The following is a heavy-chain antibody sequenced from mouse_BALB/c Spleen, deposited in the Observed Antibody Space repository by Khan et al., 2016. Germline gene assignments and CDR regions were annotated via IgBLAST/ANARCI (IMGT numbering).Heavy chain of an antibody. CDR1: GFNIKDNY. J-gene: IGHJ3*01. CDR2: IDPANGNT. Sequence: VQLQQPGAELVKPGASVKLSCTASGFNIKDNYMHWVKQRPEQGLEWIGRIDPANGNTKYDPKFQGKATITADTSSNTAYLQLSSLTSEDTAVYYCALLLAYWGQGTLVTVSA. D-gene: IGHD2-10*01. CDR3: ALLLAY. V-gene: IGHV14-3*02.